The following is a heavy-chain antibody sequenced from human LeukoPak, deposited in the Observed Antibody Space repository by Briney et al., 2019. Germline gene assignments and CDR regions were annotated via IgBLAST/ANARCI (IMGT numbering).Heavy chain of an antibody. CDR1: GFTFSDFY. J-gene: IGHJ5*02. CDR3: ARDLTYYDFWSGLNWFDP. CDR2: ISSSGSTI. D-gene: IGHD3-3*01. Sequence: GGSLRLSCAASGFTFSDFYMSWIRQAPGKGLEWVSYISSSGSTIYYADPVKGRFTISRDNAKNSLYLQMNSLRAEDTAVYYCARDLTYYDFWSGLNWFDPWGQGTLVTVSS. V-gene: IGHV3-11*04.